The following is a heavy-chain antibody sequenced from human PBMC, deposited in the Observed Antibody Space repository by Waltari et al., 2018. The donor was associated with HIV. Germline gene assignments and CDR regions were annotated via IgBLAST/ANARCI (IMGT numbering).Heavy chain of an antibody. J-gene: IGHJ5*02. Sequence: QVQLVQSGAEVKKPGSSVKVSCKASGGNFSSYAISWVRQAPGQGLEWMGGIIPIFGTANYAQKFQGRVTITADESTSTAYMELSSLRSEDTAVYYCARGGTMVRGVEDNWFDPWGQGTLVTVSS. CDR2: IIPIFGTA. V-gene: IGHV1-69*01. D-gene: IGHD3-10*01. CDR1: GGNFSSYA. CDR3: ARGGTMVRGVEDNWFDP.